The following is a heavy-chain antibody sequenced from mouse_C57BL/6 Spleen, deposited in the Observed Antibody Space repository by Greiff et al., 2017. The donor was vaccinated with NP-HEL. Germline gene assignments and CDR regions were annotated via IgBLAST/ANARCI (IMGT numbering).Heavy chain of an antibody. V-gene: IGHV1-69*01. Sequence: QVQLQQPGAELVMPGASVKLSCKASGYTFTSYWMHWVKQRPGQGLEWIGEIDPSDSDTNYNQKFKGKSTLTVDKSSSTAYMQLSSLTSEESAVYYCARYCGSSYWYFDVWGTGTPVTVSS. CDR2: IDPSDSDT. CDR1: GYTFTSYW. D-gene: IGHD1-1*01. J-gene: IGHJ1*03. CDR3: ARYCGSSYWYFDV.